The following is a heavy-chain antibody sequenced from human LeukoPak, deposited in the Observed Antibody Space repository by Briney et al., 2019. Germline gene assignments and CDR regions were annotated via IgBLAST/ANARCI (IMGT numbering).Heavy chain of an antibody. Sequence: SETLFLTGACNGGYFSGYYLSWIGQPPGKGLEWIGEINHSGSTNYNPSLKSRVTISVDTSKNQFSLKLSSVTAADTAVYYCARRPLGYCSSTSCYYFDYWGQGTLVTVSS. D-gene: IGHD2-2*01. CDR3: ARRPLGYCSSTSCYYFDY. V-gene: IGHV4-34*01. J-gene: IGHJ4*02. CDR1: GGYFSGYY. CDR2: INHSGST.